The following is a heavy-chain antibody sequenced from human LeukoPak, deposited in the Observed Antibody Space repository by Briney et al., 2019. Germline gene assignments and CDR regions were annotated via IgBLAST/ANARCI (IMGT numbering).Heavy chain of an antibody. CDR1: GYTFTDHY. D-gene: IGHD2-15*01. CDR2: INLNSGDT. CDR3: ARVGPSRYCSGGSCYFYYYYMDV. J-gene: IGHJ6*03. V-gene: IGHV1-2*02. Sequence: ASVKVSCKASGYTFTDHYIHWVRQAPGQGLELMGWINLNSGDTNYAQKFQGRVTMTRDTSISTAYMELSRLRSDDTAVYYCARVGPSRYCSGGSCYFYYYYMDVWGKGTTVTVSS.